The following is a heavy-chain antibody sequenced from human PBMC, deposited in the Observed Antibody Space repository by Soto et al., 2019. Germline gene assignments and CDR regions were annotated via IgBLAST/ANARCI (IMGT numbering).Heavy chain of an antibody. CDR2: ISYDGSNT. D-gene: IGHD6-19*01. V-gene: IGHV3-30-3*01. J-gene: IGHJ3*02. CDR3: ARDGGVAVAVDASDI. Sequence: HPGGSLRLSCAASGFTFSSYAMHWVRQAPGKGLEWVAVISYDGSNTYYADSVKGRFTISRDNSKNSLYLQMNSLRAEDTALYFCARDGGVAVAVDASDIWGQGTMVTVSS. CDR1: GFTFSSYA.